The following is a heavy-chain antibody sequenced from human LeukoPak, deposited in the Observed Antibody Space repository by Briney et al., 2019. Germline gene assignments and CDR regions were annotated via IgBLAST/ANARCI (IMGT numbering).Heavy chain of an antibody. CDR2: ISGSGGST. D-gene: IGHD4-17*01. Sequence: ETLSLTCAVYGGSFSGYYWSGIRQPPGKGLEWVSAISGSGGSTYYADSVKGRFTISRDNSKNTLYLQMNSLRAEDTAVYYCAIYYGDYVPFDYWGQGTLVTVSS. CDR1: GGSFSGYY. J-gene: IGHJ4*02. CDR3: AIYYGDYVPFDY. V-gene: IGHV3-23*01.